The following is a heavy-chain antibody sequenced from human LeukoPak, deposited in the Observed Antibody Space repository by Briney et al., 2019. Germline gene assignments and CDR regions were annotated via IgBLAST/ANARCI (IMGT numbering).Heavy chain of an antibody. CDR3: ARGVHYYDSSGYYYGTYLFDY. J-gene: IGHJ4*02. Sequence: SETLSLTCAVYGGSFSGYYWSWIRQPPGKGLEWIGEINHSGSTNYNPSLKSRVTISVDTSKNQFSLKLSSVTAAGTAVYYCARGVHYYDSSGYYYGTYLFDYWGQGTLVTVSS. CDR2: INHSGST. CDR1: GGSFSGYY. D-gene: IGHD3-22*01. V-gene: IGHV4-34*01.